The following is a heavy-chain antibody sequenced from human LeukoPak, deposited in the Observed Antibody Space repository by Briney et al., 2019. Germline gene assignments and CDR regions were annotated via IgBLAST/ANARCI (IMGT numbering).Heavy chain of an antibody. V-gene: IGHV3-30-3*01. Sequence: GGSLRLSCAASGFTFSSYTMHWVRQTPGKGLEWVAVLSYDGSNEYYADSVKGRFTISRDNSKNTLYLQMNSLRAEDTAVYYCAREYTSGWYVDWGQGTLVTVSS. J-gene: IGHJ4*02. CDR2: LSYDGSNE. CDR1: GFTFSSYT. D-gene: IGHD6-19*01. CDR3: AREYTSGWYVD.